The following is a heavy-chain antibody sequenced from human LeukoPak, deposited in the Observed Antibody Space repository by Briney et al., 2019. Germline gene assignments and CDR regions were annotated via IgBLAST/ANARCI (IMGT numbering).Heavy chain of an antibody. J-gene: IGHJ4*02. CDR2: IKSKTDGGKT. Sequence: GGSLRLSCAASGFTFSNAWMSWVRQAPGKGLEWVGRIKSKTDGGKTDYAAPVKGRFTISRDDSKNTLYLQMNSLKTEDTAVYYCTTVSGTYYYDSSGYYSFDYWGQGTLVTVSS. D-gene: IGHD3-22*01. CDR1: GFTFSNAW. V-gene: IGHV3-15*01. CDR3: TTVSGTYYYDSSGYYSFDY.